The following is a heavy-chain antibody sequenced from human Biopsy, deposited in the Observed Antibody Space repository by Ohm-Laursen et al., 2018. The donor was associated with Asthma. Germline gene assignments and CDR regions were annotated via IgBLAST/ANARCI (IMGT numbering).Heavy chain of an antibody. Sequence: SLRLSCTASGFVFSQCGMHWVRQGPGKGLEWVDLVSPDGHNKYYEDSVKGRFTISRDNSRNTLYLQINRLTVEDSAVYFCARQSGQDYGDSSGFDIWGQGTKVAVSS. D-gene: IGHD3-22*01. V-gene: IGHV3-30*03. CDR2: VSPDGHNK. J-gene: IGHJ3*02. CDR1: GFVFSQCG. CDR3: ARQSGQDYGDSSGFDI.